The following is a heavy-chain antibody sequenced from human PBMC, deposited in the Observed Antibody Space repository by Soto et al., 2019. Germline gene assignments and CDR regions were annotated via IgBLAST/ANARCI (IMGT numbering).Heavy chain of an antibody. D-gene: IGHD6-25*01. V-gene: IGHV1-69*12. CDR3: ARQGAALRDYYYGMDV. CDR2: IIPIFGTA. CDR1: GGTFSSYA. Sequence: QVQLVQSGAEVKKPGSSVKVSCKASGGTFSSYAISWVRQAPGQGLEWMGGIIPIFGTANYAQKFQGRVTITADESTSTAYMELSSLSSEDTAVYYCARQGAALRDYYYGMDVWGQGTTVTVSS. J-gene: IGHJ6*02.